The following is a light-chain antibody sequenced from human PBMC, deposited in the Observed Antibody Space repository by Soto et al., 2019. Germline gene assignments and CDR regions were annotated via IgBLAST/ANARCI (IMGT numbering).Light chain of an antibody. J-gene: IGKJ1*01. CDR3: QQYNTWLTWT. CDR2: GAS. V-gene: IGKV3-15*01. CDR1: QSVSSN. Sequence: EIVMTQSPATLSVSPGERATLSCRASQSVSSNLAWYQQKPGQPPRLLIYGASTRATGIPARFSGSGSGTEFTLTISSLQSEEFAVYYCQQYNTWLTWTFGQGTKVEIK.